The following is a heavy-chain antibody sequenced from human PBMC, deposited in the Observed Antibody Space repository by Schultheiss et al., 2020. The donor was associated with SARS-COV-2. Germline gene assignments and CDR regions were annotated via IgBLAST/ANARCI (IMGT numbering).Heavy chain of an antibody. CDR1: RFTFSRYG. CDR3: ARGFYYYYYGMDV. J-gene: IGHJ6*02. CDR2: IWYDGSNK. V-gene: IGHV3-33*01. Sequence: GESLKISCAASRFTFSRYGKHWVRQAPGKGLEWVAVIWYDGSNKYYGDSVKGRLTISRDNSKNTLYLQMNNLRAEDTAVYYCARGFYYYYYGMDVWGQGTTVTVSS.